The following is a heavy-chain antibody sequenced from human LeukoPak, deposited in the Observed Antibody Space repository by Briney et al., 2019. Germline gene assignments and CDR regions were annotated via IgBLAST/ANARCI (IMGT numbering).Heavy chain of an antibody. CDR1: GFTYSSYW. J-gene: IGHJ4*02. D-gene: IGHD6-19*01. CDR3: ATPEDWLAFSY. CDR2: IKEDGGEK. V-gene: IGHV3-7*01. Sequence: GGSLRLSCAASGFTYSSYWMSWVRQAPGKGLQWVANIKEDGGEKYYEDSVKGRFTISRDNAKNLLYLQMNSLRAEDTALYYCATPEDWLAFSYWGQGTLVTVSS.